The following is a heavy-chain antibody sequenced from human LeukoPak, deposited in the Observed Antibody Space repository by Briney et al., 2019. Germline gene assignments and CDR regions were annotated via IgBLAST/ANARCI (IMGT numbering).Heavy chain of an antibody. CDR3: ARGSGYSYGYDY. CDR1: GYSFTSYW. CDR2: INTDGSST. J-gene: IGHJ4*02. V-gene: IGHV3-74*01. D-gene: IGHD5-18*01. Sequence: GESLKISCKGSGYSFTSYWMHWVRQAPGKGLVWVSRINTDGSSTSYADSVKGRFTISRDNAKNTLYLQMNSLRAEDTAVYYCARGSGYSYGYDYWGQGTLVTVSS.